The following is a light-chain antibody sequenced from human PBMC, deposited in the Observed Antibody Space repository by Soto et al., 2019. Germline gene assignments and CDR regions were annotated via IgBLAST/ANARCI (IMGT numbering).Light chain of an antibody. Sequence: QSALTQPASVSGSPGQSITIACIGTSSDVGVYNYVSWYQLHPGKAPKLMIYDVSHRPSGVSYRFSGSKSGNTATLTISGLQAEDEADYYCSSYTSSSTYVFGTGTKVTVL. V-gene: IGLV2-14*01. CDR2: DVS. J-gene: IGLJ1*01. CDR3: SSYTSSSTYV. CDR1: SSDVGVYNY.